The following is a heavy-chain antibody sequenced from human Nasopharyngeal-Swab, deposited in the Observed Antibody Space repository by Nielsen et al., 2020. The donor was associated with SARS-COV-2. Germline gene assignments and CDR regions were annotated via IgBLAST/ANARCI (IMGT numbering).Heavy chain of an antibody. CDR1: GGSISSYY. J-gene: IGHJ4*02. CDR3: ARVGADYYGSGSYYFDY. Sequence: SETLSLTCTVSGGSISSYYWSWIRQPPGKGLEWIGYIYYSGSTNYNPSLKSRVTISVDTSKNQFSLKLGSVTAADTAVYYCARVGADYYGSGSYYFDYWGQGTPVTVSS. V-gene: IGHV4-59*01. CDR2: IYYSGST. D-gene: IGHD3-10*01.